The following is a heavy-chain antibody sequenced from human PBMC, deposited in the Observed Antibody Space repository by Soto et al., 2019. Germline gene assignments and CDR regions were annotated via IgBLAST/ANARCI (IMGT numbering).Heavy chain of an antibody. V-gene: IGHV1-18*01. CDR2: INAYNGNT. CDR3: AREGPAPYYYYGMDV. Sequence: GASVKVSCKASGYTFTSYGISWVRQAPGQGLEGMGWINAYNGNTNYAQKLQGRVTMTTDTSTSTAYMELRSLRSDDTAVYYCAREGPAPYYYYGMDVWGQGSTVTVSS. J-gene: IGHJ6*02. CDR1: GYTFTSYG.